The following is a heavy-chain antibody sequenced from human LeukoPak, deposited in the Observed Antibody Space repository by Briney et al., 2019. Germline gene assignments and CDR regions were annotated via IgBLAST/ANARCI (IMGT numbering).Heavy chain of an antibody. J-gene: IGHJ4*02. CDR1: GYTFTSYG. Sequence: ASVKVSCKASGYTFTSYGISWVRQAPGQGLEWMGWISAYNGNTNYAQKLQGRVTMTPDTSTSTAYMELRSLRSDDTAVYYCAREGDDSNYVGPIDYWGQGTLVTVSS. CDR3: AREGDDSNYVGPIDY. CDR2: ISAYNGNT. D-gene: IGHD4-11*01. V-gene: IGHV1-18*01.